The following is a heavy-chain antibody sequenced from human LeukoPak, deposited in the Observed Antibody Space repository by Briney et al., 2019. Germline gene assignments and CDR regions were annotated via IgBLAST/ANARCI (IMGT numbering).Heavy chain of an antibody. Sequence: PSETLSLTCTVSGGSTSSTTYYWGWIRQPPGKDLEWIGSIYYSGNTYYNPSLKSRVTISVDTSKNQFSLKLSSVTAADTAVYYCARDLVSRGAYFDYWGQGTLVTVSS. CDR1: GGSTSSTTYY. V-gene: IGHV4-39*02. D-gene: IGHD2-15*01. J-gene: IGHJ4*02. CDR2: IYYSGNT. CDR3: ARDLVSRGAYFDY.